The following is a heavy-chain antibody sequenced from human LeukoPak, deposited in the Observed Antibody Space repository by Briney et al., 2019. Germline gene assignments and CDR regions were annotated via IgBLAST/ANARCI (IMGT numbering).Heavy chain of an antibody. Sequence: SETLSLTCTVSGGSISSYYWSWIRQPPGKGLEWIGYIYYSGSTNYNPSLKSRVTISVDTSKNQFSLKLSSVTAADTAVYYCARERITMVRGDNWFDPWGQGTLVTVSS. J-gene: IGHJ5*02. CDR3: ARERITMVRGDNWFDP. CDR2: IYYSGST. CDR1: GGSISSYY. V-gene: IGHV4-59*01. D-gene: IGHD3-10*01.